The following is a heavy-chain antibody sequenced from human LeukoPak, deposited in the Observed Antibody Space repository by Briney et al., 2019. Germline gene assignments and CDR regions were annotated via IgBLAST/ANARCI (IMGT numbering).Heavy chain of an antibody. V-gene: IGHV3-48*04. CDR3: ARDRDLIVATITYYYGMDV. Sequence: PGGSLRLSCAASGFTFSSYSMNWVRQAPGKGLEWVSYISSSSSTIYYADSVKGRFTISRDNAKNSLFLQMNSLRAEDTAVYYCARDRDLIVATITYYYGMDVWGQGTTVTVSS. CDR1: GFTFSSYS. CDR2: ISSSSSTI. D-gene: IGHD5-12*01. J-gene: IGHJ6*02.